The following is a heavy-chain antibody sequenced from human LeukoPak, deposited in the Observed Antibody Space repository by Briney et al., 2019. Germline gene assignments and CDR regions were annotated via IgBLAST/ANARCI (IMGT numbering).Heavy chain of an antibody. D-gene: IGHD2-15*01. J-gene: IGHJ4*02. Sequence: PGGSLRLSCAASGFTFSSYGMHWVRQAPGKGLEWVAVISYDGSNKYYVDSVKGRFTISRDNSKNTLYLQMNSLRAEDTAVYYCAKDGVVCSFDYWGQGTLVTVSS. CDR3: AKDGVVCSFDY. V-gene: IGHV3-30*18. CDR2: ISYDGSNK. CDR1: GFTFSSYG.